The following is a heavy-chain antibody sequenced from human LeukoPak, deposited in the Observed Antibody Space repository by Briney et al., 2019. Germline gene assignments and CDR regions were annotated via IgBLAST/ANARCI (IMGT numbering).Heavy chain of an antibody. CDR3: AKDGVSTVTTYYFDY. V-gene: IGHV3-23*01. CDR2: ISGSGGST. J-gene: IGHJ4*02. D-gene: IGHD4-17*01. CDR1: GFTFSSYA. Sequence: GGSLRLSCAASGFTFSSYAMSRVRQAPGKGLEWVSAISGSGGSTYYADSVKGRFTISRDNSKNTLYLQMNSLRAEDTAVYYCAKDGVSTVTTYYFDYWGQGTLVTVSS.